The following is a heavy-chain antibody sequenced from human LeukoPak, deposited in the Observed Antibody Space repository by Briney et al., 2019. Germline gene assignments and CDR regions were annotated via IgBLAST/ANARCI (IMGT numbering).Heavy chain of an antibody. CDR1: GYTFTTYD. Sequence: GASVKVSCKASGYTFTTYDITWVRQAPGQGLEWMGWINPNSGGTNYAQKFQGRVTMTRDTSISTAYMELSRLRSDDTAVYYCAREESIGYHDYWGRGTLVTVSS. V-gene: IGHV1-2*02. CDR3: AREESIGYHDY. J-gene: IGHJ4*02. CDR2: INPNSGGT. D-gene: IGHD3-16*02.